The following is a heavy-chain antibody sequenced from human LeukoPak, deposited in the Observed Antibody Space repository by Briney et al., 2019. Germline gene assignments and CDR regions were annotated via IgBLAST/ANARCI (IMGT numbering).Heavy chain of an antibody. D-gene: IGHD1-26*01. Sequence: PSETLSLTCAVYGGSFSGYYWSWIRQPPGKGLEWIGEINHSGSTNYNPSFKSRVTISVDTSKNQFSLKLSSVTAADTAVYYCAVYSGSYLRGISDYWGQGTLVTVSS. CDR2: INHSGST. V-gene: IGHV4-34*01. J-gene: IGHJ4*02. CDR3: AVYSGSYLRGISDY. CDR1: GGSFSGYY.